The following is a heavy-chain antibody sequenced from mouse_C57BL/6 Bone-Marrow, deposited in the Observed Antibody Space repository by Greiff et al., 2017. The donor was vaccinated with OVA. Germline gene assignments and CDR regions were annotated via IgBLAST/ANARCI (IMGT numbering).Heavy chain of an antibody. J-gene: IGHJ3*01. CDR3: ARGYYSNYPFAY. Sequence: SAAAVDFSRYWMSWVRRAPGKGLEWIGEINPDSSTINYAPSLKDKFIISRDNAKNTLYLQMSKVRSEDTALYYCARGYYSNYPFAYWGQGTLVTVSA. CDR2: INPDSSTI. V-gene: IGHV4-1*01. D-gene: IGHD2-5*01. CDR1: AVDFSRYW.